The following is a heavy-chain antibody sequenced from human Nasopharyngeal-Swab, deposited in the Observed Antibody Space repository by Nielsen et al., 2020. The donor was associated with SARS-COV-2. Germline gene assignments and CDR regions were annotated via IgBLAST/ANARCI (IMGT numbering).Heavy chain of an antibody. CDR1: GDSVSSSSAA. V-gene: IGHV6-1*01. CDR3: ARARGAYGDYYYYYYTDV. CDR2: TYYRSKWYN. Sequence: QTHSLTRAIPGDSVSSSSAAWNWLRQSPSRGIEWLGRTYYRSKWYNDYAVSVKSRITINPDTSKNQFSLHLNSVTPEDTAVYYCARARGAYGDYYYYYYTDVWGKGTTVTVSS. J-gene: IGHJ6*03. D-gene: IGHD4-17*01.